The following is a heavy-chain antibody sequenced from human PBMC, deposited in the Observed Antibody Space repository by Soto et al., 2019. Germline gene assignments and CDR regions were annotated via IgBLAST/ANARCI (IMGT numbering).Heavy chain of an antibody. CDR2: ISSSSSYI. V-gene: IGHV3-21*01. Sequence: GGSLRLSCAASGFTFSSYSMNWVRQAPGKGLEWVSSISSSSSYIYYADSVKGRFTISRDNAKNSLYLQMNSLRAEDTAVYYCARVYDFWSGYHNWFDPWGQGTLVTVS. CDR3: ARVYDFWSGYHNWFDP. D-gene: IGHD3-3*01. J-gene: IGHJ5*02. CDR1: GFTFSSYS.